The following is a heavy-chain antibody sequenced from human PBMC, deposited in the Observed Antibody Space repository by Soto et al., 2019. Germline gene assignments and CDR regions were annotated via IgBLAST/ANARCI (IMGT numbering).Heavy chain of an antibody. CDR1: GGSISSYY. V-gene: IGHV4-59*01. CDR3: ARDLAGYSSSWYNNWLDP. Sequence: PSETLSLTCTVSGGSISSYYWSWIRQPPGKGLEWIGYIYYSGSTNYNPSLKSRVTISVDTSKNQFSLKLSSVTAADTAVYYCARDLAGYSSSWYNNWLDPWGQGTLVTVSS. J-gene: IGHJ5*02. D-gene: IGHD6-13*01. CDR2: IYYSGST.